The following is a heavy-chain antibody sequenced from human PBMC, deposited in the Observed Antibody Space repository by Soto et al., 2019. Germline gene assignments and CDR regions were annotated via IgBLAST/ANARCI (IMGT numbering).Heavy chain of an antibody. V-gene: IGHV4-59*01. Sequence: PSETLSLTCTVSGGSISSYYWSWIRQPPGKGPEYIGYVYYSGTTNYNPSLKSRVTISVDTFKNQFSLKLTSVTAADTAVYYCTRFYGAYSFWFDPWGPGTLVTAPQ. CDR2: VYYSGTT. D-gene: IGHD4-17*01. CDR3: TRFYGAYSFWFDP. J-gene: IGHJ5*02. CDR1: GGSISSYY.